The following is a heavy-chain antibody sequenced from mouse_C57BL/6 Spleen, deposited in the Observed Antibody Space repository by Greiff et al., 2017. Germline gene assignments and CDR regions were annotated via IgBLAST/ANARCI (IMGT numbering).Heavy chain of an antibody. CDR2: IDPSDSYT. Sequence: VQLQQPGAELVMPGASVKLSCKASGYTFTSYWLHWVKQRPGQGLEWIGEIDPSDSYTNYNQQFKGKSTLTVEKSSSTAYMQLSSLTSEDSAFYYCAMGLGRAFDYWGQGTTLTVSS. V-gene: IGHV1-69*01. CDR1: GYTFTSYW. J-gene: IGHJ2*01. D-gene: IGHD4-1*01. CDR3: AMGLGRAFDY.